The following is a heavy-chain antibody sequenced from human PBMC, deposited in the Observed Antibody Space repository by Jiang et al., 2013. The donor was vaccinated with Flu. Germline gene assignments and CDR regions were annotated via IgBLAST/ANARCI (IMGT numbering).Heavy chain of an antibody. CDR2: ISHTGTT. Sequence: TVSGYSISSGYYWGWVRQPPGKGLEWIGSISHTGTTYYNPSLKTRLTISLDTSKNQFSLMLTSVTAAATAVYYCATTTGNWGQGTLVTVSS. V-gene: IGHV4-38-2*02. J-gene: IGHJ4*02. CDR3: ATTTGN. D-gene: IGHD3-10*01. CDR1: GYSISSGYY.